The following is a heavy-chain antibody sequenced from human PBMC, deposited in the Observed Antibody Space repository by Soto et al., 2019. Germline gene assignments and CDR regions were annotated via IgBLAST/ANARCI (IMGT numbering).Heavy chain of an antibody. Sequence: VQLVESGGGVVQPGRSLRLSCAVSGFTFSDYAMHWVRQAPGKGLEWVAVVSHDGRNTHYADSVKGRFTISRDSSKNTVSLEMTSLRAEDTAVYYCVKGGRQWLVTSDFNYWGQGALVTVSS. J-gene: IGHJ4*02. CDR3: VKGGRQWLVTSDFNY. D-gene: IGHD6-19*01. CDR2: VSHDGRNT. V-gene: IGHV3-30*18. CDR1: GFTFSDYA.